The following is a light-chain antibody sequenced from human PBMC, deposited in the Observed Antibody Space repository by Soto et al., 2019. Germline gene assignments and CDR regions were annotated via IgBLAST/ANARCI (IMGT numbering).Light chain of an antibody. CDR3: QQNGSSPIT. CDR2: SAS. J-gene: IGKJ5*01. CDR1: QSVSSSY. Sequence: EIVLTQSPGTLSLSPGERATLSCRASQSVSSSYLAWYQQRPGQAPRLLIYSASSRATAIPDRFSGSGSGTNFTLTISRLEPEDFAVYYCQQNGSSPITLGHGTRLDIK. V-gene: IGKV3-20*01.